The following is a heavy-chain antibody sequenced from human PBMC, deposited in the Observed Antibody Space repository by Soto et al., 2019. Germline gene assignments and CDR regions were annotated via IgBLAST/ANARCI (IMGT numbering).Heavy chain of an antibody. D-gene: IGHD3-22*01. V-gene: IGHV1-69*13. J-gene: IGHJ3*02. Sequence: SVKVSCKASGDTFSTYTITWMRQAPGRGLEWVGGIIPRSAKSNYAQKFQGRVTISADESTRTVNMELSSLRSDDTAVYYCARGAATKILVVMYDALEIWGQGTMVTVSS. CDR3: ARGAATKILVVMYDALEI. CDR2: IIPRSAKS. CDR1: GDTFSTYT.